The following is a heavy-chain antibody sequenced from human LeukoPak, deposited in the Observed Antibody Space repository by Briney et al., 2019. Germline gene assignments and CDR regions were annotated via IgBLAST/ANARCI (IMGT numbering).Heavy chain of an antibody. Sequence: GGSLRLSCSASGFTFSSYAMHWVRQAPGKGLEYVSAISSNGGSTYYADSVKGRFTISRDNSKNTLYLQMSSLRAEDTAVYYCVKDRVAGRDYYYGMDVWGKGTTVAVSP. CDR1: GFTFSSYA. V-gene: IGHV3-64D*06. CDR2: ISSNGGST. J-gene: IGHJ6*04. D-gene: IGHD6-19*01. CDR3: VKDRVAGRDYYYGMDV.